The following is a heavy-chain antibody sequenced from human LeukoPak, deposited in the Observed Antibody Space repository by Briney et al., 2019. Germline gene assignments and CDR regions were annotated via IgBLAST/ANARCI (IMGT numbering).Heavy chain of an antibody. D-gene: IGHD1-26*01. Sequence: GGSLRLSCVVSGLKFRNYGMHWVRQAPGKGLEWVAVIYYDGSNQYYVDSVKGRFTVSRDNAKNALYLQMDSLRAEDTAVYYCATDRNSGKYYDYWGQGTLVTVSS. J-gene: IGHJ4*02. CDR3: ATDRNSGKYYDY. V-gene: IGHV3-33*01. CDR2: IYYDGSNQ. CDR1: GLKFRNYG.